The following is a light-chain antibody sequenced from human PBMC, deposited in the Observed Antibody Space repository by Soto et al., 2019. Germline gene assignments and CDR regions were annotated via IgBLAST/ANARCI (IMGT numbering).Light chain of an antibody. CDR1: QSISSN. Sequence: EIVMTQSPATLSVSPGERATLSCRASQSISSNLAWYQQKPGQAPRLLMFRTSSRATGVPARFSGSGSGTEFNLTISSRQSADFGVYYCQQYNNWPRATFGGGTKVEIK. CDR2: RTS. J-gene: IGKJ4*01. CDR3: QQYNNWPRAT. V-gene: IGKV3-15*01.